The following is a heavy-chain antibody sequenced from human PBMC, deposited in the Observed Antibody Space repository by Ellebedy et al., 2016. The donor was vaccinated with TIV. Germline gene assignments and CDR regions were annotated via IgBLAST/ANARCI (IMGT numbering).Heavy chain of an antibody. J-gene: IGHJ4*02. Sequence: PGGSLRLSCAASGFTFSSYSMNWVRQAPGKGLEWVAVIWYDGSNKYYADSVKGRFTISRENAKNSLYLQMNSLRAGDTAVYYCARGEMATREGVDYWGQGTLVTVSS. V-gene: IGHV3-33*08. CDR1: GFTFSSYS. D-gene: IGHD5-24*01. CDR2: IWYDGSNK. CDR3: ARGEMATREGVDY.